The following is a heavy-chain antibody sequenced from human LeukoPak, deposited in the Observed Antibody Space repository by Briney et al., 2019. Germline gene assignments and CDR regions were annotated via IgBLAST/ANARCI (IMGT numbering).Heavy chain of an antibody. CDR3: ARVWSRIAVPAIDY. J-gene: IGHJ4*02. V-gene: IGHV3-30*04. D-gene: IGHD1-14*01. CDR1: GFTFSSYA. CDR2: ISYDGSNK. Sequence: GGSLRLSCAASGFTFSSYAMHWVRQAPGKGLEWVAVISYDGSNKYYADSVKGRFTISRDNSKNTLHLQMNSLRAEDTAVYYCARVWSRIAVPAIDYWGQGTLVTVSS.